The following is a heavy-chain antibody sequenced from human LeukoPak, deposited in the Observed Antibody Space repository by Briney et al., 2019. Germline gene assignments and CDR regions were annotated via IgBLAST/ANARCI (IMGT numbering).Heavy chain of an antibody. CDR3: ARDGNPWNLDV. Sequence: SETPSLTCTVSGGSISPYYWTWIRQSPGKALEWIGYIYYSGRTSYNPSLKSRVTMSVDTSKNQFSLQLSSVTAADTAVYYCARDGNPWNLDVWGRGTLVTVSS. V-gene: IGHV4-59*01. CDR2: IYYSGRT. J-gene: IGHJ2*01. CDR1: GGSISPYY. D-gene: IGHD1-26*01.